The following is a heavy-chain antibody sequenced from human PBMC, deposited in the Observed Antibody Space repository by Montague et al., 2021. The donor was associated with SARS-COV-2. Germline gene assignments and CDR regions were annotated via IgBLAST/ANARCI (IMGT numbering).Heavy chain of an antibody. CDR2: IKQDGSEK. V-gene: IGHV3-7*01. D-gene: IGHD6-13*01. CDR3: AKDDDYTSSCHY. Sequence: SLRLSCAASGFGSTSNWMTWVRQAPGKGLEWVAHIKQDGSEKNYADSVRGRFTISRDNTKNSIFLQMNDLRAEDSAIYYCAKDDDYTSSCHYWGQGTLVTVSS. J-gene: IGHJ4*02. CDR1: GFGSTSNW.